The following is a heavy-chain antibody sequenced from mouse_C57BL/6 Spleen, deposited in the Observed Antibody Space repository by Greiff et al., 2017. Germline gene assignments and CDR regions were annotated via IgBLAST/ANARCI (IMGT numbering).Heavy chain of an antibody. D-gene: IGHD2-3*01. J-gene: IGHJ4*01. V-gene: IGHV5-17*01. CDR1: GFTFSDYG. Sequence: EVKLMEPGGGLVKPGGSLKLSCEASGFTFSDYGMHWVRQAPEKGLEWVAYLSSGSSTTNYAENVKGRFTISRDNAKNTLFLQMTSLRSEDTAMYYCARDYDGYYDYAMDYWGQGTSVTVSS. CDR3: ARDYDGYYDYAMDY. CDR2: LSSGSSTT.